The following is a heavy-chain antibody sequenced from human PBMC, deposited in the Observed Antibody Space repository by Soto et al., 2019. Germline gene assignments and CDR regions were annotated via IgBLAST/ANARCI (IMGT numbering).Heavy chain of an antibody. D-gene: IGHD2-15*01. Sequence: GGSLRLSCAASGFTFSSYAMSWVRQAPGKGLEWVSAISGSGGSTYYADSVKGRFTISRDNSKNTLYLQMNSLRAEDTAVYYCANSARDIVVVVAAPFDYWGQGTLVTVSS. CDR1: GFTFSSYA. CDR3: ANSARDIVVVVAAPFDY. CDR2: ISGSGGST. V-gene: IGHV3-23*01. J-gene: IGHJ4*02.